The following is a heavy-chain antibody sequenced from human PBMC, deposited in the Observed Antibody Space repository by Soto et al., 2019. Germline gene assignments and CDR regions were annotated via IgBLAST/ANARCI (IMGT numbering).Heavy chain of an antibody. V-gene: IGHV3-48*02. CDR3: ARGDREDIAVVIGVRPGEYGVDV. Sequence: GGSLRLSCAASGFTFKTYNMNWVRQAPGKGLEWVSYIGTSGTPVYYADSVKGRFTISRDNAKNTLYLQMNSLRYEDTAVYYCARGDREDIAVVIGVRPGEYGVDVWGQGTTVTVSS. J-gene: IGHJ6*02. CDR1: GFTFKTYN. D-gene: IGHD2-15*01. CDR2: IGTSGTPV.